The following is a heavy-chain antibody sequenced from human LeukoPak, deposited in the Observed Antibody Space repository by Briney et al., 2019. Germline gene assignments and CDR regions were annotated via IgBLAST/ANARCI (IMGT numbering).Heavy chain of an antibody. Sequence: SETLSLTCTVSGVSISSYYWSWIRQPPGKGLEWIGYIYYSGSTNYNPSLKSRVTISVDTSKNQFSLKLGSVTAADTAVYYCAGASRRYYYDSSGYYSDPKTLDYWGQGTLVTVSS. D-gene: IGHD3-22*01. CDR1: GVSISSYY. CDR3: AGASRRYYYDSSGYYSDPKTLDY. J-gene: IGHJ4*02. V-gene: IGHV4-59*01. CDR2: IYYSGST.